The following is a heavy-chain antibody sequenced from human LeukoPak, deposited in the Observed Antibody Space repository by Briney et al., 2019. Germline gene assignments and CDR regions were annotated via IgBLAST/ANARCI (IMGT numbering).Heavy chain of an antibody. CDR1: GFTSRGYT. J-gene: IGHJ4*02. V-gene: IGHV3-64*02. CDR3: AREFPDYSYGSFDS. CDR2: ISGNGRDT. Sequence: GGSLRLSRAVSGFTSRGYTIHWFRQAPGKGLEYVSAISGNGRDTYYADSVKGRFTVSRDNYKNTVYLEMGSLRVDDMAVYYCAREFPDYSYGSFDSWGQGTLVTVSS. D-gene: IGHD5-18*01.